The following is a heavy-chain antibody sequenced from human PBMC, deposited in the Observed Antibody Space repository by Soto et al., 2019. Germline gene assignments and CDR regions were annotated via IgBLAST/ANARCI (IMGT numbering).Heavy chain of an antibody. CDR1: GFSFSRYG. J-gene: IGHJ4*02. V-gene: IGHV3-33*01. Sequence: QVQLVESGGGVVQHGRSLRLSCAASGFSFSRYGMHWVRQAPGKGLEWVAVIWYDGSNKYYADSVKGRFTISRDNSKNTLYLQMNSLRAEDTAVYYCARGWGGNSAYFDYWGQGTLVTVSS. CDR2: IWYDGSNK. D-gene: IGHD2-21*02. CDR3: ARGWGGNSAYFDY.